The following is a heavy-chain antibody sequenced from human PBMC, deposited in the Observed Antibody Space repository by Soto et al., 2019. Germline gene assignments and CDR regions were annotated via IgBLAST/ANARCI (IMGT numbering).Heavy chain of an antibody. D-gene: IGHD3-22*01. Sequence: PSETLSLTCTVSGGSISSGDYYWSWIRQPPGKGLEWIGCIYYSGSTYYNPSLKSRVTISVDMSKNQFSLKLSSVTAADTAVYYCARGFTEYYYDSSGYYPRLWGQGTLVTVSS. CDR1: GGSISSGDYY. V-gene: IGHV4-30-4*01. CDR3: ARGFTEYYYDSSGYYPRL. J-gene: IGHJ4*02. CDR2: IYYSGST.